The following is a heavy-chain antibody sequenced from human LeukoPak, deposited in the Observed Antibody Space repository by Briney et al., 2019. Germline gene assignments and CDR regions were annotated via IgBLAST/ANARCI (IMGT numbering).Heavy chain of an antibody. D-gene: IGHD2-2*01. CDR1: GFTLSTYA. J-gene: IGHJ4*02. Sequence: GGSLRLSCAASGFTLSTYAMSWVRQTPGKGLEWVAGIVGDAGRTYYADSVKGRFTISRDNSKNTLYLQMNSLRAEDTAIYYCAKDVTPIVPAAMADYWGQGTLVTVSS. CDR3: AKDVTPIVPAAMADY. V-gene: IGHV3-23*01. CDR2: IVGDAGRT.